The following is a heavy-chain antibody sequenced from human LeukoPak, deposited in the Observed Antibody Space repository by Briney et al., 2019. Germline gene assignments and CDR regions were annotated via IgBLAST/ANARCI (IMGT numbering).Heavy chain of an antibody. J-gene: IGHJ4*02. CDR3: ARDWGIAVAGYYFDY. Sequence: PSETLSLTCTVSGGSISSSSYYWGWIRQPPGKGLEWIGSIYYSGSTYYNPSLKSRVTISVDTSKNQFSLKLSSVTAADTAVYYCARDWGIAVAGYYFDYWGQGTLVTVSS. CDR2: IYYSGST. D-gene: IGHD6-19*01. V-gene: IGHV4-39*07. CDR1: GGSISSSSYY.